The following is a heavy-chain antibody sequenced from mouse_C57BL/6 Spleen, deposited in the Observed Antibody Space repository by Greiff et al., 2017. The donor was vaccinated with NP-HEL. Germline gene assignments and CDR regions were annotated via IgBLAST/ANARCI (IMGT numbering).Heavy chain of an antibody. Sequence: VHVKQSGPELVKPGASVKMSCKASGYTFTDYNMHWVKQSHGKSLEWIGYINPNNGGTSYNQKFKGKATFTVNKSSSTAYMELRSLTSEDSAVYYCARNYDYISAWFAYWGQGTLVTVSA. V-gene: IGHV1-22*01. CDR1: GYTFTDYN. CDR2: INPNNGGT. J-gene: IGHJ3*01. D-gene: IGHD2-4*01. CDR3: ARNYDYISAWFAY.